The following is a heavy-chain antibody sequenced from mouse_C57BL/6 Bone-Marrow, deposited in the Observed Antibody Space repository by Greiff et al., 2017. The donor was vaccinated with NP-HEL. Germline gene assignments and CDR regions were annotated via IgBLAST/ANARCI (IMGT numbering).Heavy chain of an antibody. V-gene: IGHV1-63*01. CDR2: IYPGGGYT. J-gene: IGHJ4*01. D-gene: IGHD1-1*02. CDR1: GYTFTNYW. CDR3: ARYYGHYYAMDY. Sequence: VQLQQSGAELVRPGTSVKMSCKASGYTFTNYWIGWAKQRPGHGLEWIGDIYPGGGYTNYNEQFKGKATLTADKSSSTAYMQFSSLTSEDSAIYYCARYYGHYYAMDYWGQGTSVTVSS.